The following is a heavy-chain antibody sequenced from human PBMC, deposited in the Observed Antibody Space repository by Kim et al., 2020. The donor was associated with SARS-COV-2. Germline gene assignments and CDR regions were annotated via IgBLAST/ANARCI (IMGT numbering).Heavy chain of an antibody. Sequence: SETLSLTCTVSGGSISSYYWSWIRQPAGKGLEWIGRIYTSGSTNYNPSLKSRVTMSVDTSKNQFSLKLSSVTAADTAVYYCARGPGWECSSTSCYYPYYYYGMGVWGQGTTVTVSS. J-gene: IGHJ6*02. CDR2: IYTSGST. D-gene: IGHD2-2*01. V-gene: IGHV4-4*07. CDR1: GGSISSYY. CDR3: ARGPGWECSSTSCYYPYYYYGMGV.